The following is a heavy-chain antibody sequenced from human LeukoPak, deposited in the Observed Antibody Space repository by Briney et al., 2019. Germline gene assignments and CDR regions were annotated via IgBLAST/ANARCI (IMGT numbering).Heavy chain of an antibody. Sequence: ASVKVSCKVSGYTLTELSMHWVRQAPGKGLEWMGGFDPEDGETIYAQKFQGRVTMTKDTSTDTAYMELSSLRSEDTAVYYCATDRAPGDWYFDLWGRGTLVTVSS. J-gene: IGHJ2*01. CDR3: ATDRAPGDWYFDL. V-gene: IGHV1-24*01. CDR2: FDPEDGET. CDR1: GYTLTELS. D-gene: IGHD3-10*01.